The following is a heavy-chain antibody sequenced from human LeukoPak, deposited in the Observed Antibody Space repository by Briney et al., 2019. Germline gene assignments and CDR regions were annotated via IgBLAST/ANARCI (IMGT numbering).Heavy chain of an antibody. CDR3: ARDRSYYYDSSGYQAMFDY. V-gene: IGHV4-59*01. CDR2: IYYSGST. CDR1: GGSISSYY. D-gene: IGHD3-22*01. Sequence: PSETLSLTCTVSGGSISSYYWSWIRLPPGKGLEWIGYIYYSGSTNYNPSLKSRVTISVDTSKNQFSLKLSSVTAADTAVYYCARDRSYYYDSSGYQAMFDYWGQGTLVTVSS. J-gene: IGHJ4*02.